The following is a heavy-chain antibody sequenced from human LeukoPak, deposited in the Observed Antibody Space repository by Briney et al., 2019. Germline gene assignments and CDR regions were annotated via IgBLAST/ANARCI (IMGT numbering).Heavy chain of an antibody. CDR2: ISYDESNK. CDR3: AKDGSPWAFDI. CDR1: GFTFGNYG. J-gene: IGHJ3*02. D-gene: IGHD1-26*01. Sequence: GGSLRLSWAASGFTFGNYGMHWVRQAPGKGLEWVAVISYDESNKYYADSVKGRFTISRDNSKNTLYLQMNSLRAEDTAVYYCAKDGSPWAFDIWGQGTMVTVSS. V-gene: IGHV3-30*18.